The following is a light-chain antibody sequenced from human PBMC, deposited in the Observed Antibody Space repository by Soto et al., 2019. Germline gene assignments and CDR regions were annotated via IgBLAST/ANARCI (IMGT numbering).Light chain of an antibody. CDR3: QQYNTWPLT. CDR1: QSVYST. V-gene: IGKV3-15*01. J-gene: IGKJ4*01. CDR2: GAS. Sequence: EIVMTQSPATLSVSPGERATLSCRASQSVYSTLAWYQQKPGQAPRLLIYGASTRATGIPARFSGTGSATEFTLTISSLQSEDSAVYYCQQYNTWPLTFGGGTKVEIK.